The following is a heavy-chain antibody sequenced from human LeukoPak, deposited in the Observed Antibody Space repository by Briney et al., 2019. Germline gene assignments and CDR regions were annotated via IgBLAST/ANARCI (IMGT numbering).Heavy chain of an antibody. CDR3: ARRLDSYSFDY. D-gene: IGHD2-21*02. CDR1: GYSISSGYY. CDR2: MYHSGST. J-gene: IGHJ4*02. V-gene: IGHV4-38-2*01. Sequence: SETLSLTCAVSGYSISSGYYLGWIRQPPGKGLEWIGSMYHSGSTYYNPSLKSRVTISVDTSKNQFSLKLSSVTAADTAVYYCARRLDSYSFDYWGQGTLVTVSS.